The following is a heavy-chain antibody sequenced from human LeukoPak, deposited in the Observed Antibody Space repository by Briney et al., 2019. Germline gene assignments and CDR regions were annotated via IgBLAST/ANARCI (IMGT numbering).Heavy chain of an antibody. J-gene: IGHJ4*02. V-gene: IGHV3-33*01. CDR3: ARGPPPSSGGLRESRHFDY. Sequence: PGRSLRLSCAASGFTFSSYGMHWVRQAPGKGLEWVAVIWYDGSNKYYADSVKGRFTISRDNSKNTLYLQMNSLRAEDTAVYYCARGPPPSSGGLRESRHFDYWGQGTLVTVSS. CDR1: GFTFSSYG. CDR2: IWYDGSNK. D-gene: IGHD6-6*01.